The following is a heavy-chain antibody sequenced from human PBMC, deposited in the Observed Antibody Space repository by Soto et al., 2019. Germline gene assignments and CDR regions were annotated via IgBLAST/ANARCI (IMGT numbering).Heavy chain of an antibody. V-gene: IGHV4-59*01. CDR2: IYYSGST. D-gene: IGHD5-18*01. J-gene: IGHJ5*02. CDR1: GGSISSYY. CDR3: ARGQQVWWIRKENWFDP. Sequence: SETLSLTCTVSGGSISSYYWSWIRQPPGKGLEWIGYIYYSGSTNYNPSLKSRVTISVDTSKNQFSLKLSSVTAADTAVYYCARGQQVWWIRKENWFDPWGQGTLVTVSS.